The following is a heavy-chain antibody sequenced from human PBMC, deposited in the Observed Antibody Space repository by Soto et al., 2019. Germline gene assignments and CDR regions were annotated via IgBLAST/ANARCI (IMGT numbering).Heavy chain of an antibody. CDR3: AFIAVDGTDFYX. D-gene: IGHD6-19*01. V-gene: IGHV1-18*01. CDR1: GYTFTSYG. J-gene: IGHJ4*02. Sequence: ASVKVSCNASGYTFTSYGISWVRQAPGQGLEWMGFISAYNGNTNYAQKLQGRVTMTTDTSTSTAYMELRSLRSYDTAVYYCAFIAVDGTDFYXWGQGTLVTVSX. CDR2: ISAYNGNT.